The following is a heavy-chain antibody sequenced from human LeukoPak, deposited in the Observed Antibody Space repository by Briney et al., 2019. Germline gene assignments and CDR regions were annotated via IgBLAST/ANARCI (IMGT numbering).Heavy chain of an antibody. CDR1: GGSFSGYY. J-gene: IGHJ6*03. CDR2: INHSGST. V-gene: IGHV4-34*01. Sequence: SETLSLTCAVYGGSFSGYYWSWIRQPPGKGLEWIGEINHSGSTNCNPSLKSRVTISVDTSKNQFSLKLSSVTAADTAVYYCARVRILWFGELLYYYYMDVWGKGTTVTVSS. D-gene: IGHD3-10*01. CDR3: ARVRILWFGELLYYYYMDV.